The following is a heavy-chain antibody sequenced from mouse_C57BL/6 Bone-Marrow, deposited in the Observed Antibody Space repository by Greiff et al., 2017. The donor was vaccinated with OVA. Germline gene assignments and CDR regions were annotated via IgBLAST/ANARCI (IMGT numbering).Heavy chain of an antibody. D-gene: IGHD2-5*01. Sequence: VQLQQSGAELVRPGASVTLSCKASGYTFTDYEMHWVKQTPVHGLEWIGAIDPETGSTAYNQKFKGKAILTADNSSSTAYMELRSLTSEYSAVYYVTRGYSNYYAMDYWGQGTSVTVSS. J-gene: IGHJ4*01. V-gene: IGHV1-15*01. CDR3: TRGYSNYYAMDY. CDR2: IDPETGST. CDR1: GYTFTDYE.